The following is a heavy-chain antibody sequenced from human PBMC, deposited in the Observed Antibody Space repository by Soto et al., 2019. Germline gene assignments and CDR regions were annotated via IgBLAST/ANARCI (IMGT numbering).Heavy chain of an antibody. Sequence: SGPTLVNPTQTLTLTCTFSGFSVSSGGMGVGWIRQPPGAALEWLALIYWNDDERYNPSLKTRLTITKDTSKNQVVLTMTNMDPVDTATYYCAHNTLWDHNGGFYRSWGAGTLVTVS. CDR3: AHNTLWDHNGGFYRS. V-gene: IGHV2-5*01. CDR2: IYWNDDE. J-gene: IGHJ4*02. CDR1: GFSVSSGGMG. D-gene: IGHD3-3*01.